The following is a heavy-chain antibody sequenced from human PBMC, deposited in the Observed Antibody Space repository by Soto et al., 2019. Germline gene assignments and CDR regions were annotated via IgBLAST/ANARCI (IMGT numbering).Heavy chain of an antibody. V-gene: IGHV4-31*03. CDR3: ARITILGVLTYYMDV. CDR2: IYYSGST. CDR1: GGSISSGGYY. Sequence: SETLSLTCTVSGGSISSGGYYWSWIRQHPGKGLEWIGYIYYSGSTYYNPSLKSRVTISLDTSKNQFSLSLSSVTAADTAVYYCARITILGVLTYYMDVWGKGTTVTVSS. D-gene: IGHD3-3*01. J-gene: IGHJ6*03.